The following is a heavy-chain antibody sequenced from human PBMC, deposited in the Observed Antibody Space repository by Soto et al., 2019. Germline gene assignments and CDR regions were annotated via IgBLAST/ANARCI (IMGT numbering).Heavy chain of an antibody. CDR2: ITWNSGNI. CDR1: GFTFDDYA. CDR3: TKLVGFCSSATCYEYFFDF. V-gene: IGHV3-9*01. Sequence: EVQLVESGGGLVQPGRSLRLSCAASGFTFDDYAMHWVRQAPGKGLEWVSGITWNSGNIGYADSVKGRFTISRDNAKNSLYLQMSSLRAEDTALYYCTKLVGFCSSATCYEYFFDFWGQGTQVTVSS. J-gene: IGHJ4*02. D-gene: IGHD2-2*01.